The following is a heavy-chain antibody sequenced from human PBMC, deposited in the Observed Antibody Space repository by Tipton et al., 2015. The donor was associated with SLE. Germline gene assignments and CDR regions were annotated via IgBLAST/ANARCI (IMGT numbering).Heavy chain of an antibody. J-gene: IGHJ4*02. CDR2: IYYGGST. Sequence: TLSLTCTASGGSISSYYWSWIRQPPGKGLEWIGCIYYGGSTNHNPSLKSRVTISVDTSKNQFSLKLSSVTAADTAVYYCARGHSSSWSFDYWGQGTLVTVSS. V-gene: IGHV4-59*12. CDR3: ARGHSSSWSFDY. CDR1: GGSISSYY. D-gene: IGHD6-13*01.